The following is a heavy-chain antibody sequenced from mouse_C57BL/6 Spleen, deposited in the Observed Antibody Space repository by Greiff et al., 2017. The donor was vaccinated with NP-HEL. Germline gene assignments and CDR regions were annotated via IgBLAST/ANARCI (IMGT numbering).Heavy chain of an antibody. CDR3: ARHRVYYYGSSPFDV. CDR1: GYTFTDYN. D-gene: IGHD1-1*01. Sequence: VQLQQSGPELVKPGASVKIPCKASGYTFTDYNMDWVKQSHGKSLEWIGDINPNNGGTIYNQKFKGKATLTVDKSSSTAYMELRSLTSEDTAVYYCARHRVYYYGSSPFDVWGTGTTVTVSS. J-gene: IGHJ1*03. CDR2: INPNNGGT. V-gene: IGHV1-18*01.